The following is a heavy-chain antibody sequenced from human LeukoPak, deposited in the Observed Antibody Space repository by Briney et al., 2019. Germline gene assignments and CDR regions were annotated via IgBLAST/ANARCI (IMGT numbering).Heavy chain of an antibody. V-gene: IGHV4-59*01. Sequence: SSETLSLTCTVSGGSISSYYWSWIRQPPGKGLEWIGYIYYSGSTNYNPSLKGRVTISVDTSKNQFSLKLSSVTAADTAVYYCAADDYDSSGYYRPYFDYWGQGTLVTVSS. CDR2: IYYSGST. CDR1: GGSISSYY. J-gene: IGHJ4*02. CDR3: AADDYDSSGYYRPYFDY. D-gene: IGHD3-22*01.